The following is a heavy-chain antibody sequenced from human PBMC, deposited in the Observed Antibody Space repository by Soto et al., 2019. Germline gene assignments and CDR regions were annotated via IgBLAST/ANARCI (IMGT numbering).Heavy chain of an antibody. CDR2: ISGSGSTI. Sequence: LRLSCAASGFPFSSYEMNWVRQAPGKGLEWVSYISGSGSTIYYADSVKGRFTISRDNAKNSLYLQMNSLRAEDTAVYYCARRVIPDYWGQGTLVTVSS. J-gene: IGHJ4*02. D-gene: IGHD3-16*02. CDR1: GFPFSSYE. CDR3: ARRVIPDY. V-gene: IGHV3-48*03.